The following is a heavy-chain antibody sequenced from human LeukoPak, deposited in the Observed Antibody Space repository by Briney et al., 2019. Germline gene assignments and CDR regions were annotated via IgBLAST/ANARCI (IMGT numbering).Heavy chain of an antibody. CDR3: ARVGKLRYFDWFYFDY. J-gene: IGHJ4*02. D-gene: IGHD3-9*01. V-gene: IGHV4-34*01. CDR2: INHSGST. Sequence: PSETLSPTCAVYGGSFSGYYWSWIRQPPGKGLEWIGEINHSGSTNYNPSLKSRVTISVDTSKNQFSLKLSSVTAADTAVYYCARVGKLRYFDWFYFDYWGQGTLVTVSS. CDR1: GGSFSGYY.